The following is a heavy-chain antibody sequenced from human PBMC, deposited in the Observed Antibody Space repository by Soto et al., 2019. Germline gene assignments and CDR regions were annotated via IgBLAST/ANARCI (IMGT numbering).Heavy chain of an antibody. D-gene: IGHD3-22*01. CDR2: ISYGGGTT. J-gene: IGHJ4*02. CDR3: AKNPGYYYDSTGYHFDY. V-gene: IGHV3-23*01. CDR1: GFTFSSHA. Sequence: PGGSLRLSCAVSGFTFSSHAMHWVRQPPGKGLEWVSAISYGGGTTYYADSVKGRFTISRDNSKNTLYLQMNSLRAEDTAVYYCAKNPGYYYDSTGYHFDYWGQGTLVTVSS.